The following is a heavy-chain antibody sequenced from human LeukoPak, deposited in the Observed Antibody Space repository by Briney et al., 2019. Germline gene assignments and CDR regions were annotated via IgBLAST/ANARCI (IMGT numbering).Heavy chain of an antibody. J-gene: IGHJ4*02. CDR1: GGSFSGYY. V-gene: IGHV4-34*01. Sequence: SETLSLTCAVYGGSFSGYYWSWIRQPPGKGLEWIGEINHSGSTNYNPSLKSRVTISVDTSKNQFSLKLSSVTAADTAVYYCERAPDYYGSGSSFDYWGQGTLVTVSS. D-gene: IGHD3-10*01. CDR3: ERAPDYYGSGSSFDY. CDR2: INHSGST.